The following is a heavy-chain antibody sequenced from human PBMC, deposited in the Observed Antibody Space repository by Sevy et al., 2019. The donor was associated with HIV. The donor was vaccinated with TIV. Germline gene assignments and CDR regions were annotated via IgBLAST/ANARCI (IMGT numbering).Heavy chain of an antibody. CDR3: ANRYCSTITCYDDDFWNPYYFYGLDV. V-gene: IGHV3-23*01. J-gene: IGHJ6*02. D-gene: IGHD2-2*01. CDR2: ISGGGTTT. CDR1: GFIFSNYP. Sequence: GGSLRLSCAASGFIFSNYPMSWVRHSPGKGLEWVSDISGGGTTTYYADSVEGRFTISRDNSKNTVSLQMNSLGAEDTAIYYFANRYCSTITCYDDDFWNPYYFYGLDVWGQGILVTVSS.